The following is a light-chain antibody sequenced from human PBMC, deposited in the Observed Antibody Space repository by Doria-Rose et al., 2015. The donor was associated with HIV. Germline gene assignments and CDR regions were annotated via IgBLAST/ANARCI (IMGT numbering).Light chain of an antibody. J-gene: IGLJ3*02. CDR3: AAWDDSLSGWV. CDR2: RNN. Sequence: QSVLTQPPSASETPGQRVTISCSGSSSNIGSNYVYWYQQLPGTAPKLLIYRNNQRPSGVPDRFSGSKSGTSASLAISGLWSEDEADYYCAAWDDSLSGWVLGGGTKLTVL. CDR1: SSNIGSNY. V-gene: IGLV1-47*03.